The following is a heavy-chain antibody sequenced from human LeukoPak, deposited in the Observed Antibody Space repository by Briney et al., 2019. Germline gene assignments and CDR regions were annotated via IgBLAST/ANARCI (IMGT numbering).Heavy chain of an antibody. CDR1: GGSISSSSYY. CDR2: IYYSGST. D-gene: IGHD3-9*01. Sequence: SETLSLTCTVSGGSISSSSYYWGWIRQPPGKGLEWIGSIYYSGSTYYNPSLKSRVTISVDTSKNQFSLKLSSVTAADTAVYYCARLVGLRYFDWLLYHYWGQGTLVTASS. V-gene: IGHV4-39*01. J-gene: IGHJ4*02. CDR3: ARLVGLRYFDWLLYHY.